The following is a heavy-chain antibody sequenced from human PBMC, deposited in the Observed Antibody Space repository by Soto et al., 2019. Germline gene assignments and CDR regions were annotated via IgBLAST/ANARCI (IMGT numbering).Heavy chain of an antibody. CDR2: IWYDGSNK. D-gene: IGHD3-10*01. Sequence: QVQLVESGGGVVQPGRSLRLSCAASGFTFSSYGMHWVRQAPGKGLEWVAVIWYDGSNKYYADSVKGRFTISRDNSKNTLYLQMNSLRAEDTAVYYCARGKWYYYGSGSIDYWGQGTLVTVSS. CDR3: ARGKWYYYGSGSIDY. CDR1: GFTFSSYG. J-gene: IGHJ4*02. V-gene: IGHV3-33*01.